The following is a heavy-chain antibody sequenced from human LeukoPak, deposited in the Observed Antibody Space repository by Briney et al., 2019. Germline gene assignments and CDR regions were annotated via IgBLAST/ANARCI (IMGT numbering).Heavy chain of an antibody. V-gene: IGHV3-23*01. D-gene: IGHD2-21*02. Sequence: GGSLRLSCAASGFPFSRLGMHWVRQASGKGLEWVSAISGSGGSTYYADSVKGRFTISRDNSKNTLYLQMNSLRAEDTAVLYCAKGLTYYYFMEVWGKGTTVTVSS. CDR1: GFPFSRLG. CDR3: AKGLTYYYFMEV. J-gene: IGHJ6*03. CDR2: ISGSGGST.